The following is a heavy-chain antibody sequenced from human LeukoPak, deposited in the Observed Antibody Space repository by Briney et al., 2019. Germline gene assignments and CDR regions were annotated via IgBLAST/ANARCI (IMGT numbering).Heavy chain of an antibody. CDR3: ATQFAPAAADTRGYFDY. V-gene: IGHV4-39*01. J-gene: IGHJ4*02. Sequence: PSETLSLTCTVSGGSISSSNDYWGWIRQAPGKGLEGIGSFFVSGSTHYNPSLRSRATLFVDTSKNQFSLKLTSMTAADAAMYFCATQFAPAAADTRGYFDYWGQGTVVAASS. CDR2: FFVSGST. D-gene: IGHD6-25*01. CDR1: GGSISSSNDY.